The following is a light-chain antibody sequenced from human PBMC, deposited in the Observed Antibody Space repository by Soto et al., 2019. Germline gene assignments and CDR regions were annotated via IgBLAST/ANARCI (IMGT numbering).Light chain of an antibody. V-gene: IGKV1-6*01. CDR3: LQENSYPLT. Sequence: IQMTQSPSSLSASVGDRVTITCRASQGVRDDVGWYQQKPGKAPKLLIYSASTLQSGVPSRFSVSGSGTDFTLTISGLHPEDFAAYYCLQENSYPLTFGGGTKVEIK. CDR2: SAS. CDR1: QGVRDD. J-gene: IGKJ4*01.